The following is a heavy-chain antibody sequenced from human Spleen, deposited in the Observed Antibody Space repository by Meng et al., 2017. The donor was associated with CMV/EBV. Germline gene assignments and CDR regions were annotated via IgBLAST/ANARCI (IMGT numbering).Heavy chain of an antibody. D-gene: IGHD3-3*02. CDR1: GYTFTSYG. CDR3: AKSSGGLAVPLDS. Sequence: SVKVSCKASGYTFTSYGISWVRQAPGQGLEWMGGIIPMIDIPNYAQKMQGRVTITADKFTSTAYMELTSLRSEDTAIYYCAKSSGGLAVPLDSWGQGTLVTVSS. CDR2: IIPMIDIP. J-gene: IGHJ4*02. V-gene: IGHV1-69*10.